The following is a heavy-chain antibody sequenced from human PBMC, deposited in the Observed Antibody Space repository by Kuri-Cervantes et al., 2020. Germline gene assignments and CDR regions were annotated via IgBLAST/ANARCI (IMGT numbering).Heavy chain of an antibody. V-gene: IGHV1-69*13. CDR1: GGTFSSYA. D-gene: IGHD3-16*02. Sequence: SVKVSCKASGGTFSSYAISWVRQAPGQGLEWMGGIILIFGTANYAQKFQGRVTITAGESTSTAYMELSSLRSEDTAVYYCARGSGMITFGGVIVFWGQGTLVTVSS. J-gene: IGHJ4*02. CDR3: ARGSGMITFGGVIVF. CDR2: IILIFGTA.